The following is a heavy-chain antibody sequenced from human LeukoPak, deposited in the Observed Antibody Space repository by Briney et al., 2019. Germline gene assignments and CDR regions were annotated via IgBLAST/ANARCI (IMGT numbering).Heavy chain of an antibody. CDR3: ARTDETAPAEDFQH. J-gene: IGHJ1*01. V-gene: IGHV3-53*01. D-gene: IGHD2-21*02. CDR1: GFSVSSNY. CDR2: IYSGGST. Sequence: PGWSLRLSCAASGFSVSSNYMSWVRQAPGKGLEWVSVIYSGGSTYYADSVKGRFTISRDNSKNTLYLQVKSLRAEDTAVYYCARTDETAPAEDFQHWGQGTLVTVSS.